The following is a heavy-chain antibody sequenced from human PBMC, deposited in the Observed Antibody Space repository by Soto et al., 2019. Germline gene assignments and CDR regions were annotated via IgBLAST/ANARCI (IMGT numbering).Heavy chain of an antibody. V-gene: IGHV1-69*13. Sequence: GASVKVSCKASGGTFSSYAISWVRQAPGQGLEWMGGIIPIFGTANYAQKFQGRVTITADESTSTAYMELSSLRSEDTAVYYCARNGRVGVTMILKNWFDPWGQGTLVTVSS. CDR1: GGTFSSYA. J-gene: IGHJ5*02. CDR3: ARNGRVGVTMILKNWFDP. CDR2: IIPIFGTA. D-gene: IGHD3-22*01.